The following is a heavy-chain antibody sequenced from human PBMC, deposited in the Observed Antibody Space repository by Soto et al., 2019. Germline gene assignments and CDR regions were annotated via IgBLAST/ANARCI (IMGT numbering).Heavy chain of an antibody. CDR3: AKVASTTVFAFNDY. V-gene: IGHV3-9*01. CDR2: ISWNRGNL. J-gene: IGHJ4*02. D-gene: IGHD4-17*01. CDR1: GFTFDDYA. Sequence: EVQLVESGGGLVQPGRSLRLSCAASGFTFDDYAMHWVRQPPGKGLEWVSSISWNRGNLGYADSVKGRFTISRDNAKNSLYLQMNSLRGEDTALYYCAKVASTTVFAFNDYWGQGTLVTVSS.